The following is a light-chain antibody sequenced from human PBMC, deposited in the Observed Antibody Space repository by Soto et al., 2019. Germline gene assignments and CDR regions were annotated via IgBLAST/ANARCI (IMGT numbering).Light chain of an antibody. CDR3: QQSYSTPLT. Sequence: DIQMTQSPSSRSASVGDRVTITCRASQSISSYLNWYQQKPGKAPKLLIYAASSLQGGVPSRFSGSGSGTDFTLTISSLQPEDFATYYCQQSYSTPLTFGGGTKVDIK. CDR1: QSISSY. J-gene: IGKJ4*01. CDR2: AAS. V-gene: IGKV1-39*01.